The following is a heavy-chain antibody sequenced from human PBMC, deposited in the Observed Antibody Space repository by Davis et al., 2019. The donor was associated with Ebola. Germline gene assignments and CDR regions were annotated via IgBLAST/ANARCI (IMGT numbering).Heavy chain of an antibody. V-gene: IGHV1-46*03. Sequence: ASVKVSCKASGYTFTNYYMHCVRQAPGQGLEWMGMINPTDGRTIYAQKFQGRVTVTRDTSTNTVYMDLSSLRSEDTALYYCTTPGGQESGYDVFDIWGQGTMVTVSS. D-gene: IGHD5-12*01. J-gene: IGHJ3*02. CDR2: INPTDGRT. CDR1: GYTFTNYY. CDR3: TTPGGQESGYDVFDI.